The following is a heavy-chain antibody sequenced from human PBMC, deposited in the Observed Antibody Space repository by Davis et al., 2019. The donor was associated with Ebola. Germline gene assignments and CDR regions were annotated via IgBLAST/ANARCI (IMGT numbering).Heavy chain of an antibody. V-gene: IGHV3-7*01. CDR3: ARADSSSWGYFDY. D-gene: IGHD6-13*01. J-gene: IGHJ4*02. CDR1: GGSFSGYY. Sequence: ETLSLTCAVYGGSFSGYYWSWIRQPPGKGLEWVANIKQDGSEKYYVDSVKGRFTISRDNAKNSLYLQMNSLRAEDTAVYYCARADSSSWGYFDYWGQGTLVTVSS. CDR2: IKQDGSEK.